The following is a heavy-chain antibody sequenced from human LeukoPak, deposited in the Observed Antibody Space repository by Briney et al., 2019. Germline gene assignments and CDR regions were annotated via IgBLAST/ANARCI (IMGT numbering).Heavy chain of an antibody. CDR2: IYYSGST. V-gene: IGHV4-59*08. J-gene: IGHJ6*03. CDR1: GGSISSYY. D-gene: IGHD6-13*01. Sequence: SDTLSLTCTVSGGSISSYYWSWIRQPLGKALEGIGYIYYSGSTNYNPSLKSRVTISVDTSKNQFSLKLSSVTAADTAVYYCWGLPGSWDYYYYMDVWGKGTTVTVSS. CDR3: WGLPGSWDYYYYMDV.